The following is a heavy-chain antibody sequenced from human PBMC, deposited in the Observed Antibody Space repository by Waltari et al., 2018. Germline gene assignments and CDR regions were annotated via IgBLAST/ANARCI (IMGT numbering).Heavy chain of an antibody. Sequence: QVHLQESAPGLVKPSETLSLTCTVAGASLTTGGFYWGWVRQRPGKGLEWIGYVYYDGESFYSPSRTSRIVMSLDKTKNQFSLNLGSVTAADTATYFGVRATAGAASPFDYWGKGTLVTVSS. V-gene: IGHV4-31*03. J-gene: IGHJ4*02. D-gene: IGHD6-19*01. CDR2: VYYDGES. CDR1: GASLTTGGFY. CDR3: VRATAGAASPFDY.